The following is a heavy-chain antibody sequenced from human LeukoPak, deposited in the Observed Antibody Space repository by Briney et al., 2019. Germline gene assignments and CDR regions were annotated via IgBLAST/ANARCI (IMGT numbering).Heavy chain of an antibody. Sequence: GGSLRLSCAASGFSFSRAWMSWVRQAPGKGLEWIGRIKSKSDGGTTDYAAPVKGRFTISRDDSKNTLFLQVNSLKIEDTAVYYCTTVTLRPVGLWGQGTLVTVSS. V-gene: IGHV3-15*05. J-gene: IGHJ4*02. CDR1: GFSFSRAW. D-gene: IGHD3-10*01. CDR3: TTVTLRPVGL. CDR2: IKSKSDGGTT.